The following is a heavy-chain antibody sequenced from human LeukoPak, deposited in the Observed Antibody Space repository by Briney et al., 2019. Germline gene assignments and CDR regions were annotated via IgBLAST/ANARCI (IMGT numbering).Heavy chain of an antibody. V-gene: IGHV3-30*04. J-gene: IGHJ4*02. D-gene: IGHD6-19*01. CDR1: GFTFSSYA. CDR2: ISYDGSNK. CDR3: ASGWYDY. Sequence: GGSLRLSCAASGFTFSSYAMSWVRQAPGKGLEWVAVISYDGSNKYYADSVKGRFTISRDNSKNTLYLQMNSLRAEDTAVYYCASGWYDYWGQGTLVTVSS.